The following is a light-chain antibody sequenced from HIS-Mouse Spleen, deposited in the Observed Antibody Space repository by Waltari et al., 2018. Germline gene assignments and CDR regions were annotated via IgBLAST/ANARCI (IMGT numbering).Light chain of an antibody. V-gene: IGKV2-30*02. Sequence: DVVMTQSPLSLPVTLGQPASISCRSSQSLVHSDGNTYLNWFQQRPGQSPRRLIYKVSNRDSGVPDRFSGSGSGTDFTLKISMVEAEDVGVYYCMQGTHWLTFGGGTKVEIK. CDR2: KVS. J-gene: IGKJ4*01. CDR3: MQGTHWLT. CDR1: QSLVHSDGNTY.